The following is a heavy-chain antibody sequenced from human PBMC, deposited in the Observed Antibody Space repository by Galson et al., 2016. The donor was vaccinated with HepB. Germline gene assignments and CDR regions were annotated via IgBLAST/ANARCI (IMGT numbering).Heavy chain of an antibody. Sequence: SLRLSCAASGFSVSGNYMSWVRQAPGKGLEWVSVLYPDGRTYYGDSVKDRFTISRDNSTNILFLQMNSLRAEDTAVYYCAKNSGWYGNGYFDLWGRGTLLTV. CDR1: GFSVSGNY. V-gene: IGHV3-66*01. D-gene: IGHD6-19*01. J-gene: IGHJ2*01. CDR2: LYPDGRT. CDR3: AKNSGWYGNGYFDL.